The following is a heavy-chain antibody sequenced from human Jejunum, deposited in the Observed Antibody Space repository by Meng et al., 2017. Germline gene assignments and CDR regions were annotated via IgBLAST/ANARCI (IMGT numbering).Heavy chain of an antibody. Sequence: GGSLRLSCAASGFTFSDYWLTWLRQGPGKGLEWVANIKEDGSDKSYVDSVKGRFTISRDNAKNSMYLQISSLGAEDTAVYYCARQDRGSRSSPDYWGQGTLVTVSS. CDR3: ARQDRGSRSSPDY. V-gene: IGHV3-7*01. CDR2: IKEDGSDK. J-gene: IGHJ4*02. CDR1: GFTFSDYW. D-gene: IGHD6-6*01.